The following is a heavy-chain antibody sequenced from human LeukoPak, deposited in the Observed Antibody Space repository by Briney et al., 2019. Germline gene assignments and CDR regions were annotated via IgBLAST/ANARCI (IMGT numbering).Heavy chain of an antibody. CDR3: AKDEDYGGNSRFDY. CDR1: GFTFGDYA. Sequence: GGSLRLSCTASGFTFGDYAMNWVRQAPGKGLEWVSYISSSGSTIYYADSVKGRFTISRDNSKNTLYLQMNSLRAEDTAVYYCAKDEDYGGNSRFDYWGQGTLVTVSS. V-gene: IGHV3-48*03. CDR2: ISSSGSTI. D-gene: IGHD4-23*01. J-gene: IGHJ4*02.